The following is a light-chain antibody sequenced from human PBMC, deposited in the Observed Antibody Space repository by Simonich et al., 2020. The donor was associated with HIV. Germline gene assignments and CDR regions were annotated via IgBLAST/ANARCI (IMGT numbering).Light chain of an antibody. J-gene: IGKJ1*01. V-gene: IGKV2-30*02. CDR3: MQGTLWWT. Sequence: DVVITQSPLSLPVTLGQPASISCRSSQSLVHSDGNTYLNWYHQRPGQSPRRLIYKVSNRDSGVPDRLSGSGSDTDFTLKISRVEAEDVGIYYCMQGTLWWTFGQGTKVEIK. CDR2: KVS. CDR1: QSLVHSDGNTY.